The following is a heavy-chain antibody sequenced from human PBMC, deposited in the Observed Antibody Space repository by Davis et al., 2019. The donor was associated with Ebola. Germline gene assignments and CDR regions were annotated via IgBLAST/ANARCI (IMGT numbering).Heavy chain of an antibody. J-gene: IGHJ6*02. CDR1: GFTFSTYT. CDR3: ARHYVHDYYMGLDV. D-gene: IGHD3-10*02. Sequence: GGSLRLSCAASGFTFSTYTMNWVRQAPGKGLEWVSVIHTGGRTYYTDSVKGRFTISRDNSKNTIYLQMSSLRAEDTAVYYCARHYVHDYYMGLDVWGQGTTVIVSS. V-gene: IGHV3-66*04. CDR2: IHTGGRT.